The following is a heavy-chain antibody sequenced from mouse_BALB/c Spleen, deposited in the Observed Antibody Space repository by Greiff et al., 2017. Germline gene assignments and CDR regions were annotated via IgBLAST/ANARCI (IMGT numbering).Heavy chain of an antibody. CDR1: GDSITSGY. D-gene: IGHD2-1*01. CDR3: ARQGGNYGTFYAMDY. V-gene: IGHV3-8*02. CDR2: ISYSGST. Sequence: EVKLVESGPSLVKPSQTLSLTCSVTGDSITSGYWNWIRKFPGNKLEYMGYISYSGSTYYNPSLKSRISITRDTSKNQYYLQLNSVTTEDTATYYCARQGGNYGTFYAMDYWGQGTSVTVSS. J-gene: IGHJ4*01.